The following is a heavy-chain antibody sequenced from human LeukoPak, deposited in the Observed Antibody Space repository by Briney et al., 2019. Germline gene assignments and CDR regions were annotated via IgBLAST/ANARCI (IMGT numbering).Heavy chain of an antibody. V-gene: IGHV3-53*01. Sequence: GGSLRLSCTVSGFTVSSNSMSWVRQAPGKGLEWVSFIYSDNTHYSDSVKGRFTISRDNAKNSLYLQMNSLRAEDTAVYYCARDRGRLGSPVFDYWGQGTLVTVSS. D-gene: IGHD2-15*01. J-gene: IGHJ4*02. CDR2: IYSDNT. CDR1: GFTVSSNS. CDR3: ARDRGRLGSPVFDY.